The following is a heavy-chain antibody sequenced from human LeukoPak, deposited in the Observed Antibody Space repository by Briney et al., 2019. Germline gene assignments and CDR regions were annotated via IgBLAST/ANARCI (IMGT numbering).Heavy chain of an antibody. V-gene: IGHV1-2*02. CDR3: STEDKFCTTPKCGVY. CDR1: GYTLTDYY. J-gene: IGHJ4*02. Sequence: ASVKVSCKASGYTLTDYYVHWVRQAPGQDLEWMGFIIPHSGGTNYRQRFQARVLMTRDMSIGTFYMELGSLRSDDTAVYYCSTEDKFCTTPKCGVYWGQGTLVTVSS. D-gene: IGHD2-15*01. CDR2: IIPHSGGT.